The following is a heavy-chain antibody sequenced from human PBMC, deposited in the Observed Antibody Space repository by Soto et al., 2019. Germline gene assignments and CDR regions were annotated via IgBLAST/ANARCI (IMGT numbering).Heavy chain of an antibody. D-gene: IGHD6-13*01. CDR3: ARPIAAAGNPLTWFDP. V-gene: IGHV4-39*01. J-gene: IGHJ5*02. CDR1: GGSISSSSYY. CDR2: IYYSGST. Sequence: SETLSLTCTVSGGSISSSSYYWGWIRQPPGKGLEWIGSIYYSGSTYYNPSLKSRVTISVDTSKNQFSLKLSSVTAADTAVYYCARPIAAAGNPLTWFDPWGQGTLVTVSS.